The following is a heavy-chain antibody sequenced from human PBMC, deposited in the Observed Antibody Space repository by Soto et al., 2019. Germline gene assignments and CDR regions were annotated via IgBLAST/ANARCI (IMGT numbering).Heavy chain of an antibody. D-gene: IGHD5-12*01. CDR2: TYYRSKWYN. J-gene: IGHJ6*03. Sequence: SQTLSLTCAISGDSVSSNSAAWNWIRQSPSRGLEWLGRTYYRSKWYNDYAVSVKSRITINPDTSKNQFSLQLNSVTPEDTAVYYCARVFGYSGYLDYYYYMDVWGKGTTVTVSS. CDR1: GDSVSSNSAA. CDR3: ARVFGYSGYLDYYYYMDV. V-gene: IGHV6-1*01.